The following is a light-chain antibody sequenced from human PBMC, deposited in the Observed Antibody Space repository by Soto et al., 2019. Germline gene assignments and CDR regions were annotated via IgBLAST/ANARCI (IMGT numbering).Light chain of an antibody. V-gene: IGKV1-9*01. CDR3: QQLRMYPST. J-gene: IGKJ4*01. Sequence: IQLTQSPSSLSASVGDRVTITCRASQDIAIYLVWYQQKPGEAPKLLIYAASTLYGGVPSRFSGSGSGTEFALTITSLQAEDFATYYCQQLRMYPSTFGGGTKVEIK. CDR2: AAS. CDR1: QDIAIY.